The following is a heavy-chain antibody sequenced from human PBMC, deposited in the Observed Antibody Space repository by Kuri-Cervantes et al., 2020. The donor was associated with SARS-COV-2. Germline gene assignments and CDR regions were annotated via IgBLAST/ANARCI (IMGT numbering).Heavy chain of an antibody. Sequence: GESLKISCAASGFIFNNYGMHWVPQAPGKGLEWVAVISKEGNKKFYADSVKGRFTISRYNSKITLYLQMNSLRPEDTGVYYCAKDRRRPITPTLQENYYYGVDVWGQGTTVTVSS. D-gene: IGHD4-23*01. V-gene: IGHV3-30*18. J-gene: IGHJ6*02. CDR3: AKDRRRPITPTLQENYYYGVDV. CDR1: GFIFNNYG. CDR2: ISKEGNKK.